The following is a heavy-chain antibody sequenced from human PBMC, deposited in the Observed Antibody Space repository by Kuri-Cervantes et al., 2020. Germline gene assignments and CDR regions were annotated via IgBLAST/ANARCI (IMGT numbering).Heavy chain of an antibody. Sequence: ESLKISCAASGFTFSSYSMNWIRQPPGKGLEWIGEINHSGSTNYNPSLKSRVTISVDTSKNQFSLKLSSVTAADTAVYYCARRVRGFDYWGQGTLVTVSS. D-gene: IGHD3-10*01. J-gene: IGHJ4*02. CDR1: GFTFSSYS. V-gene: IGHV4-34*01. CDR3: ARRVRGFDY. CDR2: INHSGST.